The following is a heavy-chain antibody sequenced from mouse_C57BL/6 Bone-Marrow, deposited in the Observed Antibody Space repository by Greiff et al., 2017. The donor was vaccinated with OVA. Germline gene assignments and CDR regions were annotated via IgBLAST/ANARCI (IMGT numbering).Heavy chain of an antibody. D-gene: IGHD1-1*01. CDR3: AKKAYYYGSSYVEYAMDY. CDR1: GFSLTSYG. J-gene: IGHJ4*01. Sequence: QVHVKQSGPGLVQPSQSLSIPCTVSGFSLTSYGVHWVRQSPGKGLEWLGVIWRGGSTDYNAAFMSRLSITKDNSKSQVFFKMNSLQADDTAIYYCAKKAYYYGSSYVEYAMDYGGQGTSVTVSS. V-gene: IGHV2-5*01. CDR2: IWRGGST.